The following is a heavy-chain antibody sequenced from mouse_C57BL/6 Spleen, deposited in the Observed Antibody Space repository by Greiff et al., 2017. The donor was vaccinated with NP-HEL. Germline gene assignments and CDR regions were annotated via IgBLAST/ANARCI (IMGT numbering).Heavy chain of an antibody. CDR1: GYTFTSYW. CDR2: IHPNSGST. D-gene: IGHD4-1*02. Sequence: QVQLQQPGAELVKPGASVKLSCKASGYTFTSYWMHWVKQRPGQGLEWIGMIHPNSGSTNYNEKFKSKATLTVDKSSSTAYMQLSSLTSEDSAVYYCERLGRPNWDGGDYWGQGTTLTVSS. V-gene: IGHV1-64*01. CDR3: ERLGRPNWDGGDY. J-gene: IGHJ2*01.